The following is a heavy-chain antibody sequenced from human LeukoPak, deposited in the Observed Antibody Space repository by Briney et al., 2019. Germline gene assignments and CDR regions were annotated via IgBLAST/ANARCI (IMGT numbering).Heavy chain of an antibody. J-gene: IGHJ3*02. CDR1: GFTFSSYA. D-gene: IGHD6-19*01. Sequence: GGSLRLSCAASGFTFSSYAMSWARQAPGKGLEWVSAISGSGGSTYYADSVKGRFTISRDNSKNTLYLQMNSLRAEDTAVYYCAKKGRAEYSSGWYGEDAFDIWGQGTMVTVSS. CDR2: ISGSGGST. V-gene: IGHV3-23*01. CDR3: AKKGRAEYSSGWYGEDAFDI.